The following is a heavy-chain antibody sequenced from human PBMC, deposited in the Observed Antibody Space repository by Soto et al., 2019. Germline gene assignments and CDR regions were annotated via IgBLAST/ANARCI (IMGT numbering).Heavy chain of an antibody. CDR2: INHSGST. D-gene: IGHD3-22*01. J-gene: IGHJ4*02. CDR1: GGSFSGYY. V-gene: IGHV4-34*01. Sequence: SETLSLTCAVYGGSFSGYYWSWIRQPPGKGLEWIGEINHSGSTNYNPSLKSLVTISVDTSKNQFSLKLSSVTAADTAVYYCAREPLSDYYDSSGYYYFDYWGQGTLVTVSS. CDR3: AREPLSDYYDSSGYYYFDY.